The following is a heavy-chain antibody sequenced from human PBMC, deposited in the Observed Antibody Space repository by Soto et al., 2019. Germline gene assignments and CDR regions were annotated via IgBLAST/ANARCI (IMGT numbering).Heavy chain of an antibody. D-gene: IGHD1-20*01. J-gene: IGHJ3*02. V-gene: IGHV1-18*01. CDR2: ISAYNGNT. Sequence: ASVNVSCKSSGYTFTSYCISWVRQAPGQGLEWMGWISAYNGNTNYARKLQGRVTMTTDTSTSTAYMELRSLRSDDTAVYYCARGDNWNHALAFDIWGQGTMVTVSS. CDR1: GYTFTSYC. CDR3: ARGDNWNHALAFDI.